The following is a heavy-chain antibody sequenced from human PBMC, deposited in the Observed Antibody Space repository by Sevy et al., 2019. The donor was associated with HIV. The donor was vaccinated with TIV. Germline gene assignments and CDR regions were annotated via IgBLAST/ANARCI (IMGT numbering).Heavy chain of an antibody. D-gene: IGHD1-26*01. CDR1: GFTFNNFA. V-gene: IGHV3-30-3*01. J-gene: IGHJ3*02. CDR2: VSSDGAIT. Sequence: GGSLRLSCVASGFTFNNFAMHWVRLAPGKGPEWVAVVSSDGAITYYADSVKGRFTVSRDNSKNTVYLQMSSLRTADTALYYCAKAYSVSYYSPYDAFDIWGQGTMVTVSS. CDR3: AKAYSVSYYSPYDAFDI.